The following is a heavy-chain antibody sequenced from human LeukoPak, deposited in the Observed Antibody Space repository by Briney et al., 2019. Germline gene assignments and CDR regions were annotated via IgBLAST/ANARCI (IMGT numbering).Heavy chain of an antibody. V-gene: IGHV3-23*01. D-gene: IGHD6-19*01. Sequence: GGSLRLSCAASGFTFSSYAMSWARQAPGKGLEWVSAISGSGGSTYYADSVKGRFTISRDNSKNTLYLQMNSLRAEDTAVYYCAKDGKERQWLHWGQGTLVTVSS. CDR2: ISGSGGST. CDR3: AKDGKERQWLH. CDR1: GFTFSSYA. J-gene: IGHJ4*02.